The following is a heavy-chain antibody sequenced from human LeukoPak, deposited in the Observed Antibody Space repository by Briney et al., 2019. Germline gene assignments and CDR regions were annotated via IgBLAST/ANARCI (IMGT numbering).Heavy chain of an antibody. CDR2: IYDSGNT. Sequence: SETLSLTCTVSGGSITTYYWSWIRQPPGRGLEWIGHIYDSGNTNYNPSVKGRVTISADTSKNEFSLQLTSVTAADTAVYYCARGSGWLPDWWGQGTLVTVSS. CDR1: GGSITTYY. V-gene: IGHV4-59*01. J-gene: IGHJ4*02. D-gene: IGHD6-19*01. CDR3: ARGSGWLPDW.